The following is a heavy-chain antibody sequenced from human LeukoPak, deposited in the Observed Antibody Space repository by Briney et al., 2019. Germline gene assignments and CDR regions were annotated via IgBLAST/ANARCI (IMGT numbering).Heavy chain of an antibody. Sequence: PGGSLRLSCAASGFTVSSSYTSWVRQAPGKGLEWVSVLYSGGSTYYADSVKGRFTISRDNSKNTLYLQMNSLRAEDTAVYYCARGRDLLPTPDFDYWGQGTLVTVSS. CDR2: LYSGGST. J-gene: IGHJ4*02. D-gene: IGHD2/OR15-2a*01. V-gene: IGHV3-53*01. CDR1: GFTVSSSY. CDR3: ARGRDLLPTPDFDY.